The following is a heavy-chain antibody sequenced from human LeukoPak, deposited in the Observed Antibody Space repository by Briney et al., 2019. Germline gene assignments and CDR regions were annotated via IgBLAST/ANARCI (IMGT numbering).Heavy chain of an antibody. CDR2: IYYSGST. Sequence: SEALSLTCIVSGGSLSSYFWSWIRQPPGKGLEWIGYIYYSGSTTYNPSLMSRITISVDTSKNQYSLKLSSVTAADTDVYYCARYREFWSGYYYYYYGMYVWGQGTTVTVSS. D-gene: IGHD3-3*01. CDR3: ARYREFWSGYYYYYYGMYV. V-gene: IGHV4-59*13. J-gene: IGHJ6*02. CDR1: GGSLSSYF.